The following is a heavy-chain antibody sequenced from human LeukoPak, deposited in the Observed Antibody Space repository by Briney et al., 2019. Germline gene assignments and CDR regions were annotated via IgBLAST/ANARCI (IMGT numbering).Heavy chain of an antibody. CDR1: GFTFSSYW. CDR3: VKDSLMGGGHVSLPYLDY. Sequence: GGSLRLSCAASGFTFSSYWMSWVRQAPGKGLEWVANIKEDGSEKFYVDSVKGRFTISRDNAKNPLYLQMNSLRAEDTAVYHCVKDSLMGGGHVSLPYLDYWGQGTQVTVSS. D-gene: IGHD5-12*01. V-gene: IGHV3-7*01. J-gene: IGHJ4*02. CDR2: IKEDGSEK.